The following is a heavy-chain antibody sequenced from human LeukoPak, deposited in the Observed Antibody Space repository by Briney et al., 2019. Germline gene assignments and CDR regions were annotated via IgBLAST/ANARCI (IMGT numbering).Heavy chain of an antibody. Sequence: GGSLRLSCAASGFTFDDYGMTWVRQVPGKGLEWVSSINWNGDSTGYADSVKGRFTISRDNAKNSLYLQMNSLRAEDTALYYCARTTVTDFYYYYYMDVWGTGTTVTVSS. CDR2: INWNGDST. V-gene: IGHV3-20*04. CDR3: ARTTVTDFYYYYYMDV. D-gene: IGHD4-17*01. CDR1: GFTFDDYG. J-gene: IGHJ6*03.